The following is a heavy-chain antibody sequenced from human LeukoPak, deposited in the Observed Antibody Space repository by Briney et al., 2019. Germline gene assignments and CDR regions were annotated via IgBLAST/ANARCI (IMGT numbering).Heavy chain of an antibody. CDR2: IKQDGSEK. CDR3: ARDRCSSTSCFIDY. V-gene: IGHV3-7*04. CDR1: RFTFSNYW. J-gene: IGHJ4*02. Sequence: PGGSLRLSCAVSRFTFSNYWMSWVRQAPGKGLEWVANIKQDGSEKYYVDSVKGRFTISRDNAKNSLYLQMNSLRAEDRAVYHCARDRCSSTSCFIDYWGQGTLVTVSS. D-gene: IGHD2-2*01.